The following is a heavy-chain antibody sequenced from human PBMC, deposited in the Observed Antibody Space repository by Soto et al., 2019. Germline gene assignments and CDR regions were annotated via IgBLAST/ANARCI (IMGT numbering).Heavy chain of an antibody. CDR1: GITFSSYS. Sequence: GSLRLSCAASGITFSSYSMNWVRQAPGKGLEWVSYISSSSSTIYYADSVKGRFTISRDNAKNSLYLQMNSLRAEDTAVYYCARVAYYYDSSRYFYWGQGTLVTVSS. CDR2: ISSSSSTI. D-gene: IGHD3-22*01. V-gene: IGHV3-48*01. CDR3: ARVAYYYDSSRYFY. J-gene: IGHJ4*02.